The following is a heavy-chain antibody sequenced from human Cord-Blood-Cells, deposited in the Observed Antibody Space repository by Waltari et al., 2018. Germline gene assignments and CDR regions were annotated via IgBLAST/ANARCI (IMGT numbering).Heavy chain of an antibody. CDR2: ISSSSSTI. D-gene: IGHD3-22*01. CDR3: ARNDYYDSSGYYLDAFDI. CDR1: GFTFSSYS. V-gene: IGHV3-48*01. Sequence: EVQLVESGGGLVQPGGSLRLSCAASGFTFSSYSMNWVRKAPGKGLEWVSYISSSSSTIYYADSVKGRFTISRDNAKNSLYLQMNSLRAEDTAVYYCARNDYYDSSGYYLDAFDIWGQGTMVTVSS. J-gene: IGHJ3*02.